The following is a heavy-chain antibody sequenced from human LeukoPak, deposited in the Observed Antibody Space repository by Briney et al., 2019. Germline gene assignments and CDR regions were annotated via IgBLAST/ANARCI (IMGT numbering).Heavy chain of an antibody. CDR2: ISAYNGNT. CDR3: ARDLSSGGAVAGLDQFDY. Sequence: ASVKVSCKASGYTFTSYGISWVRQAPGQGLEWMGWISAYNGNTNYAQKLQGRVTMTTDTSTSTAYMELRSLRSDDTAVYYCARDLSSGGAVAGLDQFDYWGQGTLVTISS. D-gene: IGHD6-19*01. J-gene: IGHJ4*02. CDR1: GYTFTSYG. V-gene: IGHV1-18*01.